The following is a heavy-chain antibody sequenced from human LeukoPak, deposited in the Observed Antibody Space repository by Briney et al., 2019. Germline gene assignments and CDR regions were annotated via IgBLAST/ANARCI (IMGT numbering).Heavy chain of an antibody. D-gene: IGHD4-23*01. Sequence: PGGSLRLSCAASGFTFDDYAMHWVRQAPGKGLEWVSAISGSGGSTYYADSVKGRFSISRDNSKNTLYLQMNSLRAEDTAVYYCAKDPTVVTPREDYWGQGTLVTVSS. J-gene: IGHJ4*02. CDR2: ISGSGGST. CDR1: GFTFDDYA. CDR3: AKDPTVVTPREDY. V-gene: IGHV3-23*01.